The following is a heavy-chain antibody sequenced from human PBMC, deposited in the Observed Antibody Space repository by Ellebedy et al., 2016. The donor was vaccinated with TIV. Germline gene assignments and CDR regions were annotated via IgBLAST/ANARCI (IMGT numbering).Heavy chain of an antibody. CDR1: GFTFSDYY. CDR2: ISAGSNHI. Sequence: GESLKISCAASGFTFSDYYMSWIRQAPGKGLEWVSYISAGSNHISYADSVKGRFTVSRDNAKKSLYLQMNSLRAEDTAVYYCARDRVFYYDSSGYFDSWGQGTLVTVSS. CDR3: ARDRVFYYDSSGYFDS. J-gene: IGHJ4*02. V-gene: IGHV3-11*05. D-gene: IGHD3-22*01.